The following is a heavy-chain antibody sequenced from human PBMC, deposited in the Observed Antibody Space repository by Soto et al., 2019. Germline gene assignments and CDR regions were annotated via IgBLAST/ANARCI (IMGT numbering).Heavy chain of an antibody. J-gene: IGHJ6*02. Sequence: PGESLKISCKGSGYSFTSYWISWVRQMPGKGLEWMGRIDPSDSYTNYSPSFQGHVTISADKSISTAYLQWSSLKASDTAMYYCARHDDYSNYHSAWFDYGMDVWGQGTTVTVSS. V-gene: IGHV5-10-1*01. D-gene: IGHD4-4*01. CDR3: ARHDDYSNYHSAWFDYGMDV. CDR2: IDPSDSYT. CDR1: GYSFTSYW.